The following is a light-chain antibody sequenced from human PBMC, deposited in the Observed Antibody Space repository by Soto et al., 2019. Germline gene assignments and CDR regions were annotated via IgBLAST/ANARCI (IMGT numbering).Light chain of an antibody. J-gene: IGKJ4*01. V-gene: IGKV1-5*01. Sequence: DIQMTQSPSTLSASVGDRVTITCRASQSISSWLAWYQQKPGKAPKLLIYAASTLQSGVPSRFSGSGSGTDFTLTISSLQPEDFATYYCQRLSHAFGGGTKVDIK. CDR1: QSISSW. CDR2: AAS. CDR3: QRLSHA.